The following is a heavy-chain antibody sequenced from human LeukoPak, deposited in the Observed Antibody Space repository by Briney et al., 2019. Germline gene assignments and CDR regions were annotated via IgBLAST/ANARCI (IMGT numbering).Heavy chain of an antibody. J-gene: IGHJ3*02. V-gene: IGHV4-39*01. Sequence: SETLSLTCTVSAGSISSSSYYWGWIRQPPGKGLEWIGSIYYSGSTYYNPSLKSRVTISVDTSKNQFSLKLSPVTAADTAVYYCARQSRDPSAFDIWGQGTMLTVSS. CDR3: ARQSRDPSAFDI. CDR2: IYYSGST. CDR1: AGSISSSSYY. D-gene: IGHD2-21*02.